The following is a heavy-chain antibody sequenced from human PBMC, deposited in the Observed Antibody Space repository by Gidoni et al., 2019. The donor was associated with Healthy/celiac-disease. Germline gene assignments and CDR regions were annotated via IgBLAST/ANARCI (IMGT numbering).Heavy chain of an antibody. CDR3: ARGRVDLWSGYSNWFDP. V-gene: IGHV4-34*01. Sequence: QVQLQQWGAGLLKPSETLSLTCAVYGGSFSGYYWRWIRQPPGKGLEWIGEINHSGSTNYNPSLKSRVTISVDTSKNQFALKLSSVTAADTAVYYCARGRVDLWSGYSNWFDPWGQGTLVTVSS. CDR2: INHSGST. D-gene: IGHD3-3*01. CDR1: GGSFSGYY. J-gene: IGHJ5*02.